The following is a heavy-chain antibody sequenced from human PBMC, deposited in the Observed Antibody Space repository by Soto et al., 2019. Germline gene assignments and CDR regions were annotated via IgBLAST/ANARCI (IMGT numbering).Heavy chain of an antibody. J-gene: IGHJ4*02. CDR1: GFTASSNY. V-gene: IGHV3-53*01. CDR2: IYSGGST. Sequence: EVQLVESGGGLIQPGGSLRLSCAASGFTASSNYMSWVRQAPGKGLEWVSVIYSGGSTYYADSVKGRFTISRDNSKNTLYLQMNSLRAEDTAVYYCARDDYGDYVPRDYWGQGTLVTVSS. CDR3: ARDDYGDYVPRDY. D-gene: IGHD4-17*01.